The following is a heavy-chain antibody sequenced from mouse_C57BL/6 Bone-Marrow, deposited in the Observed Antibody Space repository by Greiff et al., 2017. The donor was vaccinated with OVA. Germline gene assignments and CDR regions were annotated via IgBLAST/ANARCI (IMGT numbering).Heavy chain of an antibody. J-gene: IGHJ2*01. Sequence: VQLQQSGAELVRPGASVTLSCTASGFNITDDYMHWVKQRPEQGLEWVGWIDPENGDTEYASKFQGKATITANTSSNTAYLQRSSLTSEDTAVYYCTTSPWDGNYFYFDCWGQGTTLTVAS. CDR2: IDPENGDT. V-gene: IGHV14-4*01. CDR3: TTSPWDGNYFYFDC. D-gene: IGHD2-1*01. CDR1: GFNITDDY.